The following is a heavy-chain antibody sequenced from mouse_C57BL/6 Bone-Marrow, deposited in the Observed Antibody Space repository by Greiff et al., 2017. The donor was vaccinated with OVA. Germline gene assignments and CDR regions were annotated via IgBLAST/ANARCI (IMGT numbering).Heavy chain of an antibody. CDR2: IYPGDGDT. D-gene: IGHD2-5*01. CDR3: ARRTGYSNYERYFDV. J-gene: IGHJ1*03. V-gene: IGHV1-82*01. CDR1: GYAFSSSW. Sequence: QVQLQQSGPELVKPGASVKISCKASGYAFSSSWMNWVKQRPGKGLEWIGRIYPGDGDTNYNGKFKGKATLTADKSSSTAYMQLSSLTSEDSAVYFCARRTGYSNYERYFDVWGTGTTVTVSS.